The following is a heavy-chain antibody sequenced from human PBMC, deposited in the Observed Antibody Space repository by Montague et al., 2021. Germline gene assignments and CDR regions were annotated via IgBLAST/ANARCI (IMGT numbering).Heavy chain of an antibody. CDR2: IYYNGTT. Sequence: SETLSLTCTVSGGSISSASYYWGWIRQPPGKGLELIGVIYYNGTTYHNPSLKSRVIVSMDTSKNQFSLKLSSVTAADTAVYYCARSLYCRGGSCYSGFDPWGQGTLVTASS. CDR1: GGSISSASYY. D-gene: IGHD2-15*01. V-gene: IGHV4-39*01. J-gene: IGHJ5*02. CDR3: ARSLYCRGGSCYSGFDP.